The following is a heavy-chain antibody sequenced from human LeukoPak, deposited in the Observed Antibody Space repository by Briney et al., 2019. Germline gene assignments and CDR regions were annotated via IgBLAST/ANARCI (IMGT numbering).Heavy chain of an antibody. CDR1: GYTFTDYY. Sequence: ASVKVSCKASGYTFTDYYLHWVRQAPGQGLEWMGWINPNSGVTNYAQKFQGRVTMTRDTSISTAYMELSRLRSDDTAVYYCAREDSSGYLRGENYFDYWGQGTLVTVSS. V-gene: IGHV1-2*02. CDR2: INPNSGVT. J-gene: IGHJ4*02. D-gene: IGHD3-22*01. CDR3: AREDSSGYLRGENYFDY.